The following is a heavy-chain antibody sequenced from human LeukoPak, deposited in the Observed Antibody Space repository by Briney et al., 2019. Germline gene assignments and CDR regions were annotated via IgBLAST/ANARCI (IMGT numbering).Heavy chain of an antibody. Sequence: SVKVSCKASGGTFSSYAISWVRQAPGQGLEWMGGIIPIFGTANYAQKFQGRVTITADESTSTAYMELSSLRSEDTAVYYCARERGRRSSSSNYYYYYMGVWGKGTTVTVSS. CDR3: ARERGRRSSSSNYYYYYMGV. CDR1: GGTFSSYA. D-gene: IGHD6-6*01. V-gene: IGHV1-69*13. CDR2: IIPIFGTA. J-gene: IGHJ6*03.